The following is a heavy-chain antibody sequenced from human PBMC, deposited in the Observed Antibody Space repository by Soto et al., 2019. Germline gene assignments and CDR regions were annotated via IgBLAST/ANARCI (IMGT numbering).Heavy chain of an antibody. V-gene: IGHV1-46*01. CDR3: ARDDSSGYYFPDV. CDR1: GYTFTSQY. J-gene: IGHJ6*02. CDR2: INPRVGST. D-gene: IGHD3-22*01. Sequence: QVQLVQSGAEVKKPGASVKVSCKASGYTFTSQYIHWVRQAPGQGLEWMGTINPRVGSTDDAQKFQGRVTMISDTSTSTVYMELTSLRSDDTAVYYCARDDSSGYYFPDVWGQGTTVTVSS.